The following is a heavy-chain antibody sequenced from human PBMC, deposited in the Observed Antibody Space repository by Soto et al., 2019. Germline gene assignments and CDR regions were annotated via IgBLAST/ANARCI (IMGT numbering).Heavy chain of an antibody. CDR2: VSPIGTP. J-gene: IGHJ6*02. V-gene: IGHV4-31*03. CDR3: ARGRGSYGMDV. CDR1: GDSISGGYY. Sequence: QVQLQESGPGLVKPSQTLSLTCSVSGDSISGGYYWSWIRQHPGKGLEWIGYVSPIGTPYYSPSLRSXVSISMHTSKNQLSLEVRSVGAADTSVYYCARGRGSYGMDVWGQGTTVTVSS.